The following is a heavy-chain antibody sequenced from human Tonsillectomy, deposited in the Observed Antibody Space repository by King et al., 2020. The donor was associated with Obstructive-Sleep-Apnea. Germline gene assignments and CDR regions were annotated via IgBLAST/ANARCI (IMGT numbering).Heavy chain of an antibody. CDR3: ATDLVRYPPTYNLFDP. D-gene: IGHD2/OR15-2a*01. CDR2: IRYDGSNK. J-gene: IGHJ5*02. V-gene: IGHV3-30*02. CDR1: GFTFSSYV. Sequence: VQLVESGGGVVQPGGSLRLSCAASGFTFSSYVMHWVRQAPGKGLEWVAFIRYDGSNKYCADSVKGRVTISRDNSKNTLYLQMNSLRAEDTAVYYCATDLVRYPPTYNLFDPWGQGTLVTASS.